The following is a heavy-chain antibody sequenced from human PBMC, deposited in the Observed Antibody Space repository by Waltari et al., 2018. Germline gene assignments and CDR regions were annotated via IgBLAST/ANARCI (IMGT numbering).Heavy chain of an antibody. Sequence: QVQLVQSGAEVKKPGSSVKVSCKASGGTFSSYAISWVRQAPGQGLEWMGGIIPILGIANDAQKFQGRVTITADKSTSTAYMELSSLRSEDTAVYYCARDRGYSGYDLGSYWGQGTLVTVSS. CDR3: ARDRGYSGYDLGSY. V-gene: IGHV1-69*10. CDR1: GGTFSSYA. CDR2: IIPILGIA. J-gene: IGHJ4*02. D-gene: IGHD5-12*01.